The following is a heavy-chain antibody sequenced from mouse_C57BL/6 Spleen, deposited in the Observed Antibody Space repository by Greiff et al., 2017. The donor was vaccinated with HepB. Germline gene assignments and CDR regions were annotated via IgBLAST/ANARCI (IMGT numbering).Heavy chain of an antibody. CDR3: ARWGVITTVVANYFDY. CDR2: INPSTGGT. D-gene: IGHD1-1*01. CDR1: GYSFTGYY. Sequence: VQLQQSGPELVKPGASVKISCKASGYSFTGYYMNWVKQSPEKSLEWIGEINPSTGGTTYNQKFKAKATLTVDKSSSTAYMQLKSLTSEDSAVYYCARWGVITTVVANYFDYGGQGTTLTVSS. J-gene: IGHJ2*01. V-gene: IGHV1-42*01.